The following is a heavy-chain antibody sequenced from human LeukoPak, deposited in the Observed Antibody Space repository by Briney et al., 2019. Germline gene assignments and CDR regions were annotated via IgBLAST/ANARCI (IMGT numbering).Heavy chain of an antibody. V-gene: IGHV3-30-3*01. CDR3: AKDYSGSYPMEPVDMDV. J-gene: IGHJ6*02. Sequence: PGRSLRLSCAASGFTFSSYAMHWVRQAPGKGLEWVAVISYDGSNKNYADSVKGRFTISRDNSKNTLYLQMNSLRAEDTAVYYCAKDYSGSYPMEPVDMDVWGQGTTVTVSS. CDR2: ISYDGSNK. CDR1: GFTFSSYA. D-gene: IGHD1-26*01.